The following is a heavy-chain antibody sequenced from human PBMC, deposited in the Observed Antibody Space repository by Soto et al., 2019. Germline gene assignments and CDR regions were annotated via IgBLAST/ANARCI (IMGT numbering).Heavy chain of an antibody. CDR1: GDTFNFYS. D-gene: IGHD2-15*01. Sequence: GASVKVSCKASGDTFNFYSINWVRQAPGLGLEWMGIINPSGGSTSYAQNFQGRVTMTRDTSTSTIYMELNSLRSEDTAVYYCARAYCGAGSCVPFDPWGQGTLVTVSS. V-gene: IGHV1-46*02. CDR3: ARAYCGAGSCVPFDP. J-gene: IGHJ5*02. CDR2: INPSGGST.